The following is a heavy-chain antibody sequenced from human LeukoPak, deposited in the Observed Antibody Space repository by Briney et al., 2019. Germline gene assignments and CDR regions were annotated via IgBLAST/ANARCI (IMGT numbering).Heavy chain of an antibody. V-gene: IGHV4-61*01. CDR1: GGSISSSSYY. CDR2: IYYSGST. D-gene: IGHD3-10*01. J-gene: IGHJ5*02. Sequence: SETLSLTCTVSGGSISSSSYYWSWIRQPPGKGLEWIGYIYYSGSTNYNPSLKSRVTISVDTSKNQFSLKLSSVTAADTAVYYCASYGSGSYRWFDPWGQGTLVTVSS. CDR3: ASYGSGSYRWFDP.